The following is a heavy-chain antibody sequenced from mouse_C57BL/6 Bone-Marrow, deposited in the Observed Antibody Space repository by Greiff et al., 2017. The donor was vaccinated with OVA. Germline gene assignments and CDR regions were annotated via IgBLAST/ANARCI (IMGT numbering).Heavy chain of an antibody. J-gene: IGHJ1*03. V-gene: IGHV1-74*01. CDR1: GYTFTSYW. CDR2: IHPSDSDT. Sequence: VQLQQPGAELVKPGASVKVSCKASGYTFTSYWMHWVKQRPGQGLEWIGRIHPSDSDTNYNQKFKGKATLTVDKSSSTAYIQLSSLTSEDSAVYYCARRGYLRPYWYFDVWGTGTTVTVSS. CDR3: ARRGYLRPYWYFDV. D-gene: IGHD3-2*02.